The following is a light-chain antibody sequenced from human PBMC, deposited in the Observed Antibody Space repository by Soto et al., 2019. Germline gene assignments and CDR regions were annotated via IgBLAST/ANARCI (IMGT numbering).Light chain of an antibody. CDR3: QQHRAWPPYT. CDR1: QTISSW. Sequence: DIQMTQSPSTLSGSVGDRVTITCRASQTISSWLAWYQQKPGKAPKLLIYKASTLKSGVPSRFSGSGSGTEFTLTISSLQSEDFAVYYCQQHRAWPPYTFCQGTKVDVK. V-gene: IGKV1-5*03. J-gene: IGKJ2*01. CDR2: KAS.